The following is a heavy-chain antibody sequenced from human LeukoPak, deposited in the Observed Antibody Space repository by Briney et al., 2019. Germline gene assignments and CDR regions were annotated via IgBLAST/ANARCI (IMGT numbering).Heavy chain of an antibody. CDR2: IHYTGST. J-gene: IGHJ4*02. Sequence: PSQTLSLTCTVSGGSISSSSYYWGWLRQPPGKGLEWIGSIHYTGSTFCNPPPKSRVTISVDTSKDQFSLKLSSVTAADTALYYCARHLHVGSRPWSSGYSYWGQGILVTVSS. D-gene: IGHD3-22*01. CDR3: ARHLHVGSRPWSSGYSY. V-gene: IGHV4-39*01. CDR1: GGSISSSSYY.